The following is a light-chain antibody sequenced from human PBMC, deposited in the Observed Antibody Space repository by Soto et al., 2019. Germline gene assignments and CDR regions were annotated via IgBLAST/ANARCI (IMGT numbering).Light chain of an antibody. Sequence: EIELTQSPGTLSLSPGERATLSCRASQSVSSSYLAWYQQKPGQAPRLLIYDASSRATGIPDRFSGSGSGTDFTLTISRLRPEDLAVYYCQQYASSPLTFGGGTKVELK. CDR3: QQYASSPLT. CDR2: DAS. CDR1: QSVSSSY. V-gene: IGKV3-20*01. J-gene: IGKJ4*01.